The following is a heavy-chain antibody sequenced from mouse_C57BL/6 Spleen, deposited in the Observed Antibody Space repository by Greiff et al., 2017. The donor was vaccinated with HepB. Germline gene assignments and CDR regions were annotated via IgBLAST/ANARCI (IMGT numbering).Heavy chain of an antibody. D-gene: IGHD1-1*01. V-gene: IGHV1-18*01. J-gene: IGHJ2*01. CDR3: ARVDFYYPLGFDY. CDR2: INPNNGGT. CDR1: GYTFTDYN. Sequence: EVKLQQSGPELVKPGASVKIPCKASGYTFTDYNMDWVKQSHGKSLEWIGDINPNNGGTIYNQKFKGKATLTVDKSSSTAYMELRSLTSEDTAVYYCARVDFYYPLGFDYWGQGTTLTVSS.